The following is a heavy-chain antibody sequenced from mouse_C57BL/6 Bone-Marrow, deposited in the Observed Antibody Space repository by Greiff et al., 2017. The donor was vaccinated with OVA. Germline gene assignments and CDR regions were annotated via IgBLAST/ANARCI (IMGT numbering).Heavy chain of an antibody. J-gene: IGHJ2*01. Sequence: VKLQESGAELVKPGASVKLSCKASGYTFTSYWMHWVKQRPGQGLEWIGMIHPNSGSTNYNEKFKSKATLTVDKSSSTAYMQLSSLTSEDSAVYYCARSFYYGNGGNYWGQGTTLTVSS. D-gene: IGHD2-1*01. CDR3: ARSFYYGNGGNY. CDR2: IHPNSGST. CDR1: GYTFTSYW. V-gene: IGHV1-64*01.